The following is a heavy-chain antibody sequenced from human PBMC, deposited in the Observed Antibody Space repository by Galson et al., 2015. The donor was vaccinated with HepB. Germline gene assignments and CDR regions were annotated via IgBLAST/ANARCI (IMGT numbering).Heavy chain of an antibody. D-gene: IGHD2-2*01. J-gene: IGHJ6*02. CDR3: ARLGYCSSTSCYVGYYYGMDV. CDR1: GGSISSGDYY. V-gene: IGHV4-30-4*01. CDR2: IYYSGST. Sequence: LSLTCTVSGGSISSGDYYWSWIRQPPGKGLEWIGYIYYSGSTYYNPSLKSRVTISVDTSKNQFSLKLSSVTAADTAVYYCARLGYCSSTSCYVGYYYGMDVWGQGTTVTVSS.